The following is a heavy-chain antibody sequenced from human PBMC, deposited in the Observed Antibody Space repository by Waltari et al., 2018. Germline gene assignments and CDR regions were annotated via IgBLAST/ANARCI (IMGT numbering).Heavy chain of an antibody. CDR1: GFTFSDYD. CDR2: IYGSGGGI. Sequence: QVQVVESGGALVKPGGSLRLSRTASGFTFSDYDMRWIRQAPGKGLEWVSYIYGSGGGIYSADSVKGRFTISRDNAKDSLYLQMNSLRAEDTAVYYCARVGAGHFDSWGQGTLVTVSS. CDR3: ARVGAGHFDS. V-gene: IGHV3-11*04. J-gene: IGHJ4*02. D-gene: IGHD6-19*01.